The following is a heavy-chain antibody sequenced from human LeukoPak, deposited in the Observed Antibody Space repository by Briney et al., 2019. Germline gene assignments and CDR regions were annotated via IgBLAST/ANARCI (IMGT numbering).Heavy chain of an antibody. CDR2: MNPNSGNT. CDR1: GYTFTSHD. J-gene: IGHJ2*01. V-gene: IGHV1-8*01. Sequence: GASVKVSCKASGYTFTSHDINWVRQATGQGLEWMGWMNPNSGNTGYAQKFQGRVTMTRNTSISTAYMELSSLRSEDTAVYYCARLGGYQLLYRFGYWYFDLWGRGTLVTVSS. D-gene: IGHD2-2*02. CDR3: ARLGGYQLLYRFGYWYFDL.